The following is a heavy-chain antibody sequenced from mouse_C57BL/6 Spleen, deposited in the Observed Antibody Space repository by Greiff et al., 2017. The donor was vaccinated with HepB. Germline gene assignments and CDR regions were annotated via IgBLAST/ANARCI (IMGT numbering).Heavy chain of an antibody. J-gene: IGHJ4*01. Sequence: VQLQQSGAELVRPGTSVKVSCKASGYAFTNYLIEWVKQRPGQGLEWIGVINPGSGGTNYNEKFKGKATLTADKSSSTAYMQLSSLTSEDSAVYFCARPLYDGYYTTDGGQGTSVTVSS. D-gene: IGHD2-3*01. CDR3: ARPLYDGYYTTD. V-gene: IGHV1-54*01. CDR1: GYAFTNYL. CDR2: INPGSGGT.